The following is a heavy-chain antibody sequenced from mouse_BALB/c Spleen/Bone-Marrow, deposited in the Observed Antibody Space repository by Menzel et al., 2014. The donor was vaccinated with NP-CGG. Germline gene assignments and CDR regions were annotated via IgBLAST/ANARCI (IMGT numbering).Heavy chain of an antibody. CDR3: ARDVGYGNYFVY. Sequence: DVMLVESGGGLVQPGDSLRLSCATSGFTFSDFYMEWVRQPPGKRLEWIAASRNKAKHCTTEYSASVKGRFIVSRDTSQSILYLQMNALRAEDTAIYYCARDVGYGNYFVYWGQGTLVTVSA. D-gene: IGHD2-10*02. V-gene: IGHV7-1*02. J-gene: IGHJ3*01. CDR2: SRNKAKHCTT. CDR1: GFTFSDFY.